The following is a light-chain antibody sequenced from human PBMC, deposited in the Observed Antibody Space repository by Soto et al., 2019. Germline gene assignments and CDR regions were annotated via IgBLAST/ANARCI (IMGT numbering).Light chain of an antibody. CDR2: DVA. CDR1: SRDVGFSNY. V-gene: IGLV2-11*01. J-gene: IGLJ1*01. CDR3: CSYVGGDTLI. Sequence: QSALTQPRSVSGSPGQTVTISCTGTSRDVGFSNYISWYQQHPGEAPKLVIYDVAQRPSGVPDRLSGSRSGKTASLTISGLQPEDEGDYYCCSYVGGDTLIFGSGTKVTV.